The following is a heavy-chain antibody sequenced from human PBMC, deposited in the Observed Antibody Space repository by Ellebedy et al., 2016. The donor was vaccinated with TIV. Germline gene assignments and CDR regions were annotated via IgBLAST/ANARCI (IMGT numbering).Heavy chain of an antibody. J-gene: IGHJ6*02. V-gene: IGHV1-69*04. CDR3: ASRLSEPLRPRGGQGGVVYYYGMDV. D-gene: IGHD1-26*01. Sequence: AASVKVSCKASGGTFSSYAISWVRQAPGQGLEWMGRIIPILGIANYAQKFHGSVTITADKSTSIAYLELSSLRSEDKVVYYCASRLSEPLRPRGGQGGVVYYYGMDVWGQGTTVTVSS. CDR2: IIPILGIA. CDR1: GGTFSSYA.